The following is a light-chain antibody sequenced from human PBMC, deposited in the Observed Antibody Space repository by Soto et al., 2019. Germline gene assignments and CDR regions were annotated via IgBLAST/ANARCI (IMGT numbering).Light chain of an antibody. J-gene: IGLJ1*01. CDR1: SSDVGGYNY. Sequence: QSVLTQPASVSGSPGQSITISCTGTSSDVGGYNYVSWYQQHPGKAPKLMIYEVSNRPSGVSNRFSGSKSGNTASLTISGLQAVDEADYYCTSYTSSGTYVFGTGTKVTVL. CDR2: EVS. V-gene: IGLV2-14*01. CDR3: TSYTSSGTYV.